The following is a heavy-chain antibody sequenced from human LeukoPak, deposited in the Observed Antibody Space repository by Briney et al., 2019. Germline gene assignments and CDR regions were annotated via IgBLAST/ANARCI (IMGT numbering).Heavy chain of an antibody. Sequence: ASVKGSCKASGGTFSSYAISWVRQAPGQGLEWMGGIIPIFGTANYAQKFQGRVTITADESTSTAYMELSSLRSEDTAVYYCARESFGVVNDWFDPWGQGTLVTVSS. CDR3: ARESFGVVNDWFDP. CDR1: GGTFSSYA. CDR2: IIPIFGTA. J-gene: IGHJ5*02. V-gene: IGHV1-69*13. D-gene: IGHD3-3*01.